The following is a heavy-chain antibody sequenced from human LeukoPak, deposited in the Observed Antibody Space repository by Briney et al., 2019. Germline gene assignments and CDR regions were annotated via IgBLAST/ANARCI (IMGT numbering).Heavy chain of an antibody. CDR3: AKTTYCGADCYSWYFDY. D-gene: IGHD2-21*02. CDR1: GFTFRNYA. V-gene: IGHV3-23*01. J-gene: IGHJ4*02. Sequence: GGSLRLSCAASGFTFRNYAMSWVRQAPGKGLEWVSAISGSGDNTFYAGSVKGRFTISRDNSKNTLYLQMNSLRAEDTAVYKCAKTTYCGADCYSWYFDYWGQGTLVTVSS. CDR2: ISGSGDNT.